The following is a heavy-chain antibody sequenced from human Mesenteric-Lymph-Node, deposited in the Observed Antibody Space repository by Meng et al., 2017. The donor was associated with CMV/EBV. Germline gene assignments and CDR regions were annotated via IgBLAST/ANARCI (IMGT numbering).Heavy chain of an antibody. CDR3: ARDGDYYDSSGYNPSDY. J-gene: IGHJ4*02. D-gene: IGHD3-22*01. Sequence: QLQLQESGPGLVKPSETLSLTCTVSGGSISSSSYYWGWIRQPPGKGLEWIGSIYYSGSTYYNPSLKSRVTISVDTSKNQFSLKLSSVTAADTAVYYCARDGDYYDSSGYNPSDYWGQGTLVTVSS. V-gene: IGHV4-39*07. CDR2: IYYSGST. CDR1: GGSISSSSYY.